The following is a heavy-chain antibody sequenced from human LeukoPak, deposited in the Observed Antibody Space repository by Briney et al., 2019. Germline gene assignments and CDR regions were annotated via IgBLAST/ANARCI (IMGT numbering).Heavy chain of an antibody. D-gene: IGHD6-13*01. V-gene: IGHV3-30*18. CDR3: AKGYSSSWYGDLFDY. CDR1: GFTFSSYG. J-gene: IGHJ4*02. CDR2: ISYDGSNK. Sequence: GRSLRLSCAASGFTFSSYGMHWVRQAPGKGLEWVAVISYDGSNKYCADSVKGRFTISRDNSKNTLYLQMNSLRAENTAVYYCAKGYSSSWYGDLFDYWGQGTLVTVSS.